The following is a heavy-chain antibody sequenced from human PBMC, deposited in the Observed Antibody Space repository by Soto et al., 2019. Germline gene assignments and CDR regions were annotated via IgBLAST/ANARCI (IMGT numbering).Heavy chain of an antibody. D-gene: IGHD1-26*01. J-gene: IGHJ4*02. CDR1: GYTFTTYY. V-gene: IGHV1-69*13. CDR3: ATGYSGSYWDY. CDR2: IIPIFGTA. Sequence: GASVKVSCKASGYTFTTYYMHWVRQAPGQGLEWMGGIIPIFGTANYAQKFQGRVTITADESTSTAYMELSSLRSEDTAVYYCATGYSGSYWDYWGQGTLVTVSS.